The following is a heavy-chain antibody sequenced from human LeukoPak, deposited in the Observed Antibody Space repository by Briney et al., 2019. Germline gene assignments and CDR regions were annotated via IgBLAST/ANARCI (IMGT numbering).Heavy chain of an antibody. CDR2: IYSGGST. V-gene: IGHV3-53*01. CDR1: GFTVSSNY. CDR3: ARQGLFTSSYYYDSGLY. Sequence: GGSLRLSCAASGFTVSSNYMSWVRQAPGKGLEWVSAIYSGGSTYYADSVKGRFTISRDNSKNTLYLQMNSLRAEDTAVYYCARQGLFTSSYYYDSGLYWGQGTLVTVSS. D-gene: IGHD3-22*01. J-gene: IGHJ4*02.